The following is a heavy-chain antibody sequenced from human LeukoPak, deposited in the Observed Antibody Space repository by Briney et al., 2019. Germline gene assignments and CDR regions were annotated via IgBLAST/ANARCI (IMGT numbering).Heavy chain of an antibody. CDR2: ISGSGGST. Sequence: GGSLRLSCAASGFTFSSYAMSWVRQAPGKGLEWVSAISGSGGSTYYADSVKGRFTISRDNSKNTLYLQMNSLRAEDTAVYYCARVGYFDGDAFDIWGQGTMVTVSS. V-gene: IGHV3-23*01. CDR1: GFTFSSYA. D-gene: IGHD3-22*01. J-gene: IGHJ3*02. CDR3: ARVGYFDGDAFDI.